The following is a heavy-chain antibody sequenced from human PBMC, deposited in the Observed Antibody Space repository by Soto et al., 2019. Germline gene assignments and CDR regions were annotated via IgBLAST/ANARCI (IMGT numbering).Heavy chain of an antibody. D-gene: IGHD6-6*01. J-gene: IGHJ6*02. Sequence: GGSLRLSCAASGFIFSNFGMHWVRQAPGKRLEWVAGVWYDGSNGVSADSVKGRFTISRDNSKNTLYLQMTSLRAEDTAVYYCARDPRTARASAMDVWGQGTTVTVSS. V-gene: IGHV3-33*01. CDR1: GFIFSNFG. CDR3: ARDPRTARASAMDV. CDR2: VWYDGSNG.